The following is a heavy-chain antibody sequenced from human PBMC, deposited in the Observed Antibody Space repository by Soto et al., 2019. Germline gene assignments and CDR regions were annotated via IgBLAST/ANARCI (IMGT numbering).Heavy chain of an antibody. CDR2: IYHSGST. CDR3: ARDQRLSRLGGGYYYYGMDV. Sequence: SLTYAVSVGSISSSNWWSWFRQPPGKGLEWIVEIYHSGSTNYNPSLKSRVTISVDKSKNQFSLKLSSVTAADTAVYYCARDQRLSRLGGGYYYYGMDVWGQGTTVTV. V-gene: IGHV4-4*02. D-gene: IGHD3-16*01. J-gene: IGHJ6*02. CDR1: VGSISSSNW.